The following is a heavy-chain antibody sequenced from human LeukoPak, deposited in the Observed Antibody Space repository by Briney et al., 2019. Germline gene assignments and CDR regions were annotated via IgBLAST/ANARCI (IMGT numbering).Heavy chain of an antibody. Sequence: SETLSLTCAVYGGSFSGYYWSWIRQPPGKGLEWIGEINHSGSTNYNPSLKSRVTIPVDTSKNQFSLKLSSVTAADTAVYYCARGKRGYSYGLDYWGQGTLVTVSS. CDR2: INHSGST. CDR3: ARGKRGYSYGLDY. CDR1: GGSFSGYY. V-gene: IGHV4-34*01. D-gene: IGHD5-18*01. J-gene: IGHJ4*02.